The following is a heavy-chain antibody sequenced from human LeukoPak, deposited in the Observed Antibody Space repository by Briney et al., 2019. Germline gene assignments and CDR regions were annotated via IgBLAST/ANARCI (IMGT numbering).Heavy chain of an antibody. CDR2: IYTSGST. CDR3: ARETEKQWQY. D-gene: IGHD6-19*01. CDR1: GDSVSTSY. J-gene: IGHJ3*01. Sequence: SETLSLTCTVSGDSVSTSYWSWIRQPAGKGLEWIGRIYTSGSTNYNPSLKSRVTISVDTSKNQFSLTLSSVTAADTAVYYCARETEKQWQYWGQGTLVTVSS. V-gene: IGHV4-4*07.